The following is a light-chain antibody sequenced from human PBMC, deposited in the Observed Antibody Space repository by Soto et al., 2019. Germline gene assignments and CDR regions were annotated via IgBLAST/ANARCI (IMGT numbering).Light chain of an antibody. Sequence: QPVLTQSPSASASLGASVKLTCTLSSGHSNYAIAWHQQQPEKGPRYLMKLNRDGSHSKGDGIPNRFSGSSSGAERYLTISSLQSEDEADYYCQTWGTGIVIFGGGPKVTVL. CDR3: QTWGTGIVI. V-gene: IGLV4-69*01. J-gene: IGLJ2*01. CDR2: LNRDGSH. CDR1: SGHSNYA.